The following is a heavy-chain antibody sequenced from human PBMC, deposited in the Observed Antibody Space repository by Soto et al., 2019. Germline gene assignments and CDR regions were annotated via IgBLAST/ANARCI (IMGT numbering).Heavy chain of an antibody. J-gene: IGHJ4*02. D-gene: IGHD5-18*01. V-gene: IGHV4-59*01. CDR1: GGSISSDY. CDR3: ARLAYTSGFTFDY. Sequence: PSETLSLTCTLSGGSISSDYWTWIRQPPGERLEWIGYSYYNGNTNYNSSLKCRVTISIDTSKNQFSLKLNSVTAADTAVYFCARLAYTSGFTFDYWGRGTLVTVSS. CDR2: SYYNGNT.